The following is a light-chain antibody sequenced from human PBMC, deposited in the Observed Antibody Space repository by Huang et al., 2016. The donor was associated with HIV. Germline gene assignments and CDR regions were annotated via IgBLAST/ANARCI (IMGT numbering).Light chain of an antibody. V-gene: IGKV1-5*03. CDR1: DSISSW. Sequence: DIQMTQSPSTLSASVGDRVTFTCRASDSISSWLAWYQQKPGKAPKRLIYKASTLESGVPSRFSGSVSGTEFTLTISSLQPEDFATYYCQQYNDYSPLTFGGGTKVEIK. CDR3: QQYNDYSPLT. J-gene: IGKJ4*01. CDR2: KAS.